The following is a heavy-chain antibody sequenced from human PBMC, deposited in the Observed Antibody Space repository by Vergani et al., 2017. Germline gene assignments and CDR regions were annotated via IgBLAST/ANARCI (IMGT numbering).Heavy chain of an antibody. CDR2: INAGNGNT. CDR1: GYTFTSYA. V-gene: IGHV1-3*01. J-gene: IGHJ4*02. D-gene: IGHD6-19*01. CDR3: ARDGAYSSGWPHXFDY. Sequence: QVQLVQSGAEVKKPGASVKVSCKASGYTFTSYAMHWVRQAPGQRLEWMGWINAGNGNTKYSQKFQGRVTITRDTSASTAYMELSSLRSEDTAVYYCARDGAYSSGWPHXFDYWGQGTLVTVSS.